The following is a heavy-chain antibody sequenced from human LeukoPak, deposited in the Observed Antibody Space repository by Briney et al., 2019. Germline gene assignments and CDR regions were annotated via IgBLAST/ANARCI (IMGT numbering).Heavy chain of an antibody. CDR1: GFAFSTYV. Sequence: GGSLRLSCTASGFAFSTYVVHWVRQAPGKGLEWLAVSSTTEDIKIYADSVKGRFTISRDNAKSTLYLQMNSLRSDDTAVYYCAGEDSSDAFDIWGQGTMVTVSS. CDR2: SSTTEDIK. V-gene: IGHV3-30*01. D-gene: IGHD4-11*01. CDR3: AGEDSSDAFDI. J-gene: IGHJ3*02.